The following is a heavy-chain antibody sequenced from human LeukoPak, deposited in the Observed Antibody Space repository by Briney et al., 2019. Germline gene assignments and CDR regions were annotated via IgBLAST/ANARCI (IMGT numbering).Heavy chain of an antibody. J-gene: IGHJ3*02. CDR3: ARDRRGYCSSTSCPPGFDI. CDR1: GGTFSSYA. CDR2: IIPIFGTA. V-gene: IGHV1-69*13. Sequence: ASVKVSCKASGGTFSSYAISWVRQAPGQGLEWMGGIIPIFGTANYAQKFQGRVTITADESTSTAYMELSSLRSEDTAVYYCARDRRGYCSSTSCPPGFDIWGQGTMVTVSS. D-gene: IGHD2-2*01.